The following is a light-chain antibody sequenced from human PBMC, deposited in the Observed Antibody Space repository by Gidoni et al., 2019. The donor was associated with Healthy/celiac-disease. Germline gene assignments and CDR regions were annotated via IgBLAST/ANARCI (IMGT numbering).Light chain of an antibody. V-gene: IGKV3-15*01. CDR3: QQYNNWTPWT. J-gene: IGKJ1*01. CDR1: QSVSSN. Sequence: EIVMTQSPATLSVSPGERATLSCRASQSVSSNLAWYQQKPGQAPRLLIYGASTRATGIPARFSGSGSGREFTLTISSLQYEDFAVYYCQQYNNWTPWTFGQGTKVEIK. CDR2: GAS.